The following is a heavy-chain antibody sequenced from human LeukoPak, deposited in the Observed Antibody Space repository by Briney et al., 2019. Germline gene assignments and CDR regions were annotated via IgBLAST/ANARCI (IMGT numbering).Heavy chain of an antibody. CDR2: IYTSGST. V-gene: IGHV4-61*02. CDR3: ARERGRVVPAAMFDY. J-gene: IGHJ4*02. D-gene: IGHD2-2*01. Sequence: SETLSLTCTVSGGSISSGSYYWSWIRQPAGKGLEWIGRIYTSGSTNYNPSLKSRVTMSVDTSKNQFSLKLSSVTAADTAVYYCARERGRVVPAAMFDYWGQGTLVTVSS. CDR1: GGSISSGSYY.